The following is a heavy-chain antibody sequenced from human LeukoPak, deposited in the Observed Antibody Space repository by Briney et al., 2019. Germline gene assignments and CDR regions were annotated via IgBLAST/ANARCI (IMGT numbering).Heavy chain of an antibody. CDR2: FDPEDGET. CDR1: GYTLTELP. CDR3: ATLRGPEEGTAMVAYYFDY. Sequence: ASVKVSCKVSGYTLTELPMHWVRQAPGKGLEWMGGFDPEDGETIYAQKFQGRVTMTEDTSTDTAYMELSSLRSEDTAVYYCATLRGPEEGTAMVAYYFDYWGQGTLVTVSS. V-gene: IGHV1-24*01. D-gene: IGHD5-18*01. J-gene: IGHJ4*02.